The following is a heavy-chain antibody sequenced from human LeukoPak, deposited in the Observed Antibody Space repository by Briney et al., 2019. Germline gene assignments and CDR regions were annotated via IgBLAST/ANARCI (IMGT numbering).Heavy chain of an antibody. J-gene: IGHJ4*02. D-gene: IGHD1-14*01. Sequence: GGSLRLSCAASGFTVSTNDMSWVGQAPGKGLDWVSAIYSGDTTYYADSVKGRFTISRDNSKNTLYPQMNSLRPEDTALYYCARHRIPEDDGFSAPLSSVFPAPLSNWGQGTLVTVS. CDR3: ARHRIPEDDGFSAPLSSVFPAPLSN. CDR2: IYSGDTT. V-gene: IGHV3-53*01. CDR1: GFTVSTND.